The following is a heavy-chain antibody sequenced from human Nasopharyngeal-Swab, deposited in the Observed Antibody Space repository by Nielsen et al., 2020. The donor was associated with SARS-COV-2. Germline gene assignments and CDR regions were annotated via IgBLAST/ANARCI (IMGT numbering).Heavy chain of an antibody. V-gene: IGHV3-7*03. J-gene: IGHJ6*03. CDR1: GFSFSTYW. CDR2: IKQDGSEK. CDR3: ARQGVFVPAYFHQYYMDV. D-gene: IGHD3-16*02. Sequence: GGSLRLSCAASGFSFSTYWMKWVRQAPGKGLEWVANIKQDGSEKYYVDSVKGRFTVSRDNPKNLLYLQVNSLRAEDTAVYYCARQGVFVPAYFHQYYMDVWGKGTTVTVSS.